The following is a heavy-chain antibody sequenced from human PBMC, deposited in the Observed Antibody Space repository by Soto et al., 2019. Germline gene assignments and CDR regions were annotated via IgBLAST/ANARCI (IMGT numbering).Heavy chain of an antibody. CDR1: GGYISSSNW. D-gene: IGHD3-10*01. CDR2: THHSGTT. Sequence: QVQLQESGPGLVKPSGTLSLTCAVSGGYISSSNWWSWVSQPPGMRLGWIGETHHSGTTNYNPSLKSRVTISVDKSKNQFSLKLSPVTAADTALYYCAREGSGSSFFDYWGQGTLVTVSS. V-gene: IGHV4-4*02. J-gene: IGHJ4*02. CDR3: AREGSGSSFFDY.